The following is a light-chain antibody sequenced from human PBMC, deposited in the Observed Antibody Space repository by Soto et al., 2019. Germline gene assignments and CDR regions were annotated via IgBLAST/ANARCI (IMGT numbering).Light chain of an antibody. CDR2: GTN. J-gene: IGLJ1*01. CDR3: SSYTSSSTRV. V-gene: IGLV1-40*01. CDR1: RSNIGAGYD. Sequence: QSVLTQPPSVSGAPGQRVTISCTGSRSNIGAGYDVHWYQQLPGTAPKLLIYGTNNRPSGVPDRFSGSKSGMSASLTISGLQAEDEADYYCSSYTSSSTRVFGTGTKLTVL.